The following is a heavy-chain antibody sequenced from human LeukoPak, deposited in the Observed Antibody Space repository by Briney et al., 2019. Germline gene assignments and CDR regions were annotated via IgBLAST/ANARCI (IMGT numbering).Heavy chain of an antibody. CDR3: AHRRANGLLDY. CDR1: GFSLSTSGVG. CDR2: IYWDDDK. D-gene: IGHD2-8*01. V-gene: IGHV2-5*02. Sequence: SGPTLVKPTQPLTLTCTFSGFSLSTSGVGVGWIRQPPVKALEWLALIYWDDDKRYSPSLKSRLTITKDTSKNQVVLTMTNMDPVDTATYYCAHRRANGLLDYWGQGTLVTVSS. J-gene: IGHJ4*02.